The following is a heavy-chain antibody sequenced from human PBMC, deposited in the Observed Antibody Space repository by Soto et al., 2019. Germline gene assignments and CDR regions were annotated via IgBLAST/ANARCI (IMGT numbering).Heavy chain of an antibody. CDR3: AKKVNSGSGSQFFDY. J-gene: IGHJ4*02. CDR2: INAGNGNT. V-gene: IGHV1-3*01. Sequence: ASVKVSCKASGYTFTSYAMHWVRQAPGQRLEWMGWINAGNGNTKYSQKFQGRVTITRDTSASTAYMELNSLRAEDTAIYYCAKKVNSGSGSQFFDYWGQGTLVTVSS. D-gene: IGHD3-10*01. CDR1: GYTFTSYA.